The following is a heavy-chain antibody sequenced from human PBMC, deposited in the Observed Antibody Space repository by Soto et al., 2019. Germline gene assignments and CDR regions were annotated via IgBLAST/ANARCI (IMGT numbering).Heavy chain of an antibody. CDR2: IYQSGRT. V-gene: IGHV4-4*02. J-gene: IGHJ4*02. CDR3: ARASATIAAAAIFDY. D-gene: IGHD6-13*01. CDR1: GGAISSSKW. Sequence: QVQLQESGPGLVKPSGTLSLTCAVSGGAISSSKWWSWVRQPPGKGLGWIGEIYQSGRTNYNPSLGSRVRMSVDKSRNQFALKLTSVSAADTAVYYCARASATIAAAAIFDYWGQGTLVTVSS.